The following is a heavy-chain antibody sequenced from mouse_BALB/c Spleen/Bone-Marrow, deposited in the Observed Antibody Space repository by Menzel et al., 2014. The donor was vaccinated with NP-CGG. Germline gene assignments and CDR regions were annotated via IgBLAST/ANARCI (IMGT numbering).Heavy chain of an antibody. J-gene: IGHJ2*01. CDR3: ARHGSSGFDY. CDR2: ILPGNGNT. D-gene: IGHD1-1*01. Sequence: LQESGAELKKLGASLKISSKATGDTFSTYWIEWVKQRPGHGLEWIGEILPGNGNTDYNEKFKGKATFTADTSSNTAYMQLSSLTSEDSAVFYCARHGSSGFDYWGQGTALTVSS. V-gene: IGHV1-9*01. CDR1: GDTFSTYW.